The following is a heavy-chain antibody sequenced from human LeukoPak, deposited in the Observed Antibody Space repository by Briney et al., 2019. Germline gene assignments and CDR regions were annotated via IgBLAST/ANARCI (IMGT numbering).Heavy chain of an antibody. V-gene: IGHV4-59*01. Sequence: PSETLSLTCTVPGGSISSYYWSWIRQPPGKGLEWIGYIYYSGSTNYNPSLKSRVTISVDTSKNQFSLKLSSVTAADTAVYYCARGSSSRNKWFDPWGQGTLVTVSS. CDR2: IYYSGST. CDR3: ARGSSSRNKWFDP. D-gene: IGHD6-13*01. CDR1: GGSISSYY. J-gene: IGHJ5*02.